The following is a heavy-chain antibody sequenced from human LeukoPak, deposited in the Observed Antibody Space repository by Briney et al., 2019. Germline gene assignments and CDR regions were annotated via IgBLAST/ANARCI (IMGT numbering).Heavy chain of an antibody. J-gene: IGHJ4*02. CDR3: ATVLSDYSNYYYFDY. CDR1: GYSFTSYW. CDR2: IYPGDSDT. V-gene: IGHV5-51*01. Sequence: GESLKISCKGSGYSFTSYWIGWVRQMPGKGLEWMGIIYPGDSDTRYSPSFQGQVTISADKSIGTAYLQWSSLKASDTAMYYCATVLSDYSNYYYFDYWGQGTLVTVSS. D-gene: IGHD4-11*01.